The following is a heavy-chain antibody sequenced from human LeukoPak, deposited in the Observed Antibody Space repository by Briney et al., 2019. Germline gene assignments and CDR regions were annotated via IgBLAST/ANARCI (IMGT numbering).Heavy chain of an antibody. CDR1: GFTLSSDA. Sequence: GGSLRLSSVASGFTLSSDAMTWVRQAPGKGLEWVSASSGPNTEYADSVRGRFFISRDDSKNTLYLQMNGLRAEDTAVYYCAKRRSRNTGPFDSWGQGTLVTVSS. V-gene: IGHV3-23*01. CDR3: AKRRSRNTGPFDS. J-gene: IGHJ4*01. CDR2: SSGPNT. D-gene: IGHD5-18*01.